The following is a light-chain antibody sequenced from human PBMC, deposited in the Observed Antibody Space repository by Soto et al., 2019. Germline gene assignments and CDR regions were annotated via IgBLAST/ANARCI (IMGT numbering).Light chain of an antibody. V-gene: IGKV3-11*01. CDR2: DAF. CDR1: QSVGSS. J-gene: IGKJ2*01. CDR3: QQRSIGPTT. Sequence: DIVLTQSPATLSLSPGERATLSCRASQSVGSSLAWYQQRAGQAPRLLIYDAFARATGIPARFSGGGFGTDFTLTLSSLEPEDFAVYYCQQRSIGPTTFGQGTKVEIK.